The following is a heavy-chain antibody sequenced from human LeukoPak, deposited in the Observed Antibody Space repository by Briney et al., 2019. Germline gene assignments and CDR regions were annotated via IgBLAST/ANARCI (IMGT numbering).Heavy chain of an antibody. D-gene: IGHD4-17*01. CDR2: IYYSGST. CDR1: GGSISSYY. CDR3: ATYGERGFDI. J-gene: IGHJ3*02. V-gene: IGHV4-59*01. Sequence: SETLTLTCTVSGGSISSYYWSWIRQPPGRGLERIGYIYYSGSTNYSPSLKSRVTLSVDTSKNQFSLKLSSVAAADTAVYYCATYGERGFDIWGQGTMVTVSS.